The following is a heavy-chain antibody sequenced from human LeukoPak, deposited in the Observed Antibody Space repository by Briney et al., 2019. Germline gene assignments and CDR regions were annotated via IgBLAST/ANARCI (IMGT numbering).Heavy chain of an antibody. CDR1: GGSISGHY. D-gene: IGHD2-15*01. Sequence: SETLSLTCTVSGGSISGHYWNWIRQLPGKGLEWLGYIYSSGSTNSNPSLKSRVTMSVDTSKNQFSLKLSSVTGADTAVYYCARIVGSFSSGSCHAAFDYWGQGTLVTVSS. V-gene: IGHV4-59*11. CDR3: ARIVGSFSSGSCHAAFDY. CDR2: IYSSGST. J-gene: IGHJ4*02.